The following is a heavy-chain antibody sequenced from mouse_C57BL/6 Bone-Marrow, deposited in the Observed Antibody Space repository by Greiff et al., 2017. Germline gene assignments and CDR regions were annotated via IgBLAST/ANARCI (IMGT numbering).Heavy chain of an antibody. CDR1: GFTFNTYA. D-gene: IGHD1-1*01. J-gene: IGHJ4*01. CDR3: VRDRGTPTVVATDAMDY. CDR2: IRSKSSNYAT. Sequence: EVQLVESGGGLVQPKGSLKLSCAASGFTFNTYAMHWVRPAPGKGLEWVARIRSKSSNYATYYADSVKDRFTISRDDSQSMLYLQMNNLKTEDTAMYYCVRDRGTPTVVATDAMDYWGQGTSVTVSS. V-gene: IGHV10-3*01.